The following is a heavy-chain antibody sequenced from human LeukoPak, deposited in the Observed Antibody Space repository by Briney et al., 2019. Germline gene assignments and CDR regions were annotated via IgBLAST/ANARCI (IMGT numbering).Heavy chain of an antibody. J-gene: IGHJ4*02. V-gene: IGHV3-74*01. CDR2: VDIDGNRT. CDR1: GFTFNSYW. Sequence: GGSLRLSCVASGFTFNSYWMHWVRQAPGKGLVWVSHVDIDGNRTSFADSVKGRFTISRDNAKNTVYLQMNSLRAEDTAVYYCARESGSGWAFDHWGQGTLVTVFS. CDR3: ARESGSGWAFDH. D-gene: IGHD6-19*01.